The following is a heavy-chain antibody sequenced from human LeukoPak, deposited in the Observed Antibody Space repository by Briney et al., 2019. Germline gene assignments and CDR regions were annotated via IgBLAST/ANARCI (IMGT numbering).Heavy chain of an antibody. CDR3: AKDGNSYGYHYFDY. D-gene: IGHD5-18*01. V-gene: IGHV3-23*01. CDR1: GFTFSSYA. Sequence: GGSLRLSCAASGFTFSSYAMSWVRQAPGKGLEWVSAISGSGGSTYYADSVKGRFTIPRDNSENTLYLQMNSLRAEDTAVYYCAKDGNSYGYHYFDYWGQGTLVTVSS. J-gene: IGHJ4*02. CDR2: ISGSGGST.